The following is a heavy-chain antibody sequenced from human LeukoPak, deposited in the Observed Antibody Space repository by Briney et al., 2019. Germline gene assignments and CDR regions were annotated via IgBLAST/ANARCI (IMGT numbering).Heavy chain of an antibody. J-gene: IGHJ3*02. D-gene: IGHD6-13*01. CDR1: GFTFTNYG. CDR3: ANFEGSSQAFHI. V-gene: IGHV3-30*18. CDR2: ILYDGSKK. Sequence: GGSLRLFCVASGFTFTNYGMHWVRQAPGKGLEWVAAILYDGSKKYYADSVKGRFSIYRDNSNYTLYLQMNSLRAEDTAVYYCANFEGSSQAFHIWGQGTLVTVSS.